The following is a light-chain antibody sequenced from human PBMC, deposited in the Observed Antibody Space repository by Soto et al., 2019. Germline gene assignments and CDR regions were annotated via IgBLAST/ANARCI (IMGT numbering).Light chain of an antibody. CDR3: QQRSNWAFT. V-gene: IGKV3-11*01. CDR1: QSVSSY. Sequence: EMVLTQSPGTLSLSPGERATLSCRASQSVSSYLAWYQQKPGQAPRLLIYDASNRATGIPARFSGSGSGTDFTLTISSLEPEDFAVYYCQQRSNWAFTFGPGTKVDIK. J-gene: IGKJ3*01. CDR2: DAS.